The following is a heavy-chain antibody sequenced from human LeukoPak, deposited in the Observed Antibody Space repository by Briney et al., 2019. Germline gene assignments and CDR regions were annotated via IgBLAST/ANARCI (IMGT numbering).Heavy chain of an antibody. V-gene: IGHV5-10-1*01. CDR1: GYSFTSYW. CDR2: IDPSDSYT. J-gene: IGHJ6*02. D-gene: IGHD3-22*01. Sequence: GESLKISCKGSGYSFTSYWISWVRQMPGKGLEWMGRIDPSDSYTNYSPSFQGHVTISADKSISTAYLQWSSLKASDTAMYYCARRGDYDSSGYYYGGYYYGMDVWGQGTTVTGSS. CDR3: ARRGDYDSSGYYYGGYYYGMDV.